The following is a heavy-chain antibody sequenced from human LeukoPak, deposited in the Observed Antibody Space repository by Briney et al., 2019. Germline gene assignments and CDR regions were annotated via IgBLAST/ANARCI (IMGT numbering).Heavy chain of an antibody. CDR2: IWYDGSNK. CDR3: ARSGGHGLLTTVVTPFDY. Sequence: PGGSLRLSCAASGFTFSSYGMHSVRQAPGKGLEGVAVIWYDGSNKYYAYSVHGRFNISRDNSKNTLYLQMHSLRAEDTAVYYCARSGGHGLLTTVVTPFDYWGQGTLVTVSS. V-gene: IGHV3-33*01. CDR1: GFTFSSYG. D-gene: IGHD4-17*01. J-gene: IGHJ4*02.